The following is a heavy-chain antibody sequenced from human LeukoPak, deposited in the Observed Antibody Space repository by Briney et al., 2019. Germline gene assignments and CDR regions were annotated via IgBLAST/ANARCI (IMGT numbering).Heavy chain of an antibody. CDR1: GYSIGSGYY. Sequence: SETLSLTCAVSGYSIGSGYYWGWIRQPPGKGLEWIGSIYHSGSTYYNPSLKSRVTISVDTSKNQFSLKLSSVTAADTAVYYCARVHCSSTSCSREDYYYYMDVWGKGTTVTVSS. J-gene: IGHJ6*03. CDR2: IYHSGST. CDR3: ARVHCSSTSCSREDYYYYMDV. D-gene: IGHD2-2*01. V-gene: IGHV4-38-2*01.